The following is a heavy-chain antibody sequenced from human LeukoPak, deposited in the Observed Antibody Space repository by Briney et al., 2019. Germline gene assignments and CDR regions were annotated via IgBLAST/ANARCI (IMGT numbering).Heavy chain of an antibody. CDR1: GFTVSSNY. Sequence: QSGGSLRLSCAASGFTVSSNYMTWVRQAPGKGLECVSILYSGGSTYYADSVKGRFTISRDNSKNTLYLQMNSLRAEDTAVYYCARGPPKGSSGWYYFDYWGQGTLVTVSS. CDR2: LYSGGST. J-gene: IGHJ4*02. D-gene: IGHD3-22*01. CDR3: ARGPPKGSSGWYYFDY. V-gene: IGHV3-53*01.